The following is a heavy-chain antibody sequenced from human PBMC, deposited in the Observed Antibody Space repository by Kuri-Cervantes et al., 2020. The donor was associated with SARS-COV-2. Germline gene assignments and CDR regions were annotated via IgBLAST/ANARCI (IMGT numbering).Heavy chain of an antibody. J-gene: IGHJ4*02. CDR1: GFTFSSYA. CDR2: ISYDGTNK. Sequence: GGSLRLSCAASGFTFSSYAMHWVRQAPGKGLEWVAAISYDGTNKYYADSVKGRFTISRDNSKNTLYLQMNSLRAEDTAVYYCARVVFDTSMVYFDYWGQGTLVTVSS. CDR3: ARVVFDTSMVYFDY. V-gene: IGHV3-30-3*01. D-gene: IGHD5-18*01.